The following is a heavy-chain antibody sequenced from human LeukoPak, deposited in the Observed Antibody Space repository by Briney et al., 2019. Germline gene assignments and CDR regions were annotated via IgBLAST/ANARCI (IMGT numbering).Heavy chain of an antibody. CDR1: GITFSNYA. V-gene: IGHV3-23*02. CDR2: ITGSGSST. CDR3: AKDDY. Sequence: GGSLRLSCAASGITFSNYAMSWVRQAPGKGLEWVSSITGSGSSTYYVDPVKGRFTISRDNSKNTLYLQMNSLRAEDTAVYYCAKDDYWGQGTLVTVSS. J-gene: IGHJ4*02.